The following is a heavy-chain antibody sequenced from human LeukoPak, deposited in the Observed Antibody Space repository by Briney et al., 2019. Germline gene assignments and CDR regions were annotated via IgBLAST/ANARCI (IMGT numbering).Heavy chain of an antibody. J-gene: IGHJ4*02. Sequence: PGGSLRLSCAASGFTVSTNYMYCVRHAPGKGLEWVSVIYRDGSTFYADSVKGRFTISRDNSKNTLYPQMNSLRAEDTAVYYCARGYNWNDRLDYWGQGTLVTVSS. CDR2: IYRDGST. D-gene: IGHD1-1*01. CDR3: ARGYNWNDRLDY. CDR1: GFTVSTNY. V-gene: IGHV3-53*01.